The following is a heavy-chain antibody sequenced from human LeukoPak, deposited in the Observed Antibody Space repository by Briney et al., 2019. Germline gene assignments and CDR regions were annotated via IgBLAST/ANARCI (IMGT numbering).Heavy chain of an antibody. J-gene: IGHJ6*03. CDR1: GGTFSSYA. CDR2: IIPIFGTA. V-gene: IGHV1-69*13. D-gene: IGHD3-3*01. Sequence: SVKASCKASGGTFSSYAISWVRQAPGQGLEWMGGIIPIFGTANYAQKFQGRVTITADESTSTAYMELSSLRSEDTAVYYCARGTNRITIFGVVTPNYYYYYMDVWGKGTTVTVSS. CDR3: ARGTNRITIFGVVTPNYYYYYMDV.